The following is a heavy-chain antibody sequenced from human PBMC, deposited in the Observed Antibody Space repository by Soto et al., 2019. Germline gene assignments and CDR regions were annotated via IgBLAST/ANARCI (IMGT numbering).Heavy chain of an antibody. J-gene: IGHJ4*01. D-gene: IGHD6-19*01. CDR1: GYSIGSGSC. Sequence: PSETQSLTSTVSGYSIGSGSCWAWIRKPPGKGPEWIASIYHGGTTFYNPSLKSRITISVDTSNNQFSLKLTSVTAADTAVDYCARVHVMVVAGSTFDYWGHGTLVTVSS. V-gene: IGHV4-38-2*02. CDR3: ARVHVMVVAGSTFDY. CDR2: IYHGGTT.